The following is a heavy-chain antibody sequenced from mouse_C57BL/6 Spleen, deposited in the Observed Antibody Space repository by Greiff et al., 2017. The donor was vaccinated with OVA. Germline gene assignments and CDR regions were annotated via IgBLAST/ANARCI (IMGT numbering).Heavy chain of an antibody. V-gene: IGHV1-76*01. CDR1: GYTFTDYY. J-gene: IGHJ3*01. Sequence: QVQLQQSGAELVRPGASVKLSCKASGYTFTDYYINWVKQRPGQGLEWIARIYPGSGNTYYNEKFKGKATLTAEKSSSTAYMQLSSLTSEDSAVYFCARWDYYGSSYVAYWGQGTLVTVSA. D-gene: IGHD1-1*01. CDR2: IYPGSGNT. CDR3: ARWDYYGSSYVAY.